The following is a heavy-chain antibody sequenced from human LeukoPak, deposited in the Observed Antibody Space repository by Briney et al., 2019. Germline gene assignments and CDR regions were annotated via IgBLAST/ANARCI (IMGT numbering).Heavy chain of an antibody. CDR1: GFTFSSYW. Sequence: GGSLRLTCAASGFTFSSYWMHWVRQAPGKGLVWVSRINSDGSSTSYADSVKGRFTISRDNAKNTLYLQMNSLRAEDTAVYYCARALSRTFSGHYFDYWGQGTLVTVPS. CDR2: INSDGSST. J-gene: IGHJ4*02. D-gene: IGHD3-10*01. CDR3: ARALSRTFSGHYFDY. V-gene: IGHV3-74*01.